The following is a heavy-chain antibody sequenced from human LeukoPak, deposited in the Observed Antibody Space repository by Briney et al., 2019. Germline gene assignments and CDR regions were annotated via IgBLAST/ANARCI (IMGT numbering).Heavy chain of an antibody. CDR3: ARDPRLQGDYYTDV. Sequence: KPSETLSLTCTVSGGSISSYYWTWIRQPPGKGLEWIGYISYNGNTNYNPSLMSRVTISIDTSKNQFSLILRSVTAADTAVYYCARDPRLQGDYYTDVWGKGTTVTVSS. CDR1: GGSISSYY. J-gene: IGHJ6*03. V-gene: IGHV4-59*01. D-gene: IGHD5-24*01. CDR2: ISYNGNT.